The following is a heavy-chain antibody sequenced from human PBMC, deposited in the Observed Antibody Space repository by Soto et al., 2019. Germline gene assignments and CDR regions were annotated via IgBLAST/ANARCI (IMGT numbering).Heavy chain of an antibody. CDR3: ARLKLHDYDSSDQGYFDY. J-gene: IGHJ4*02. CDR2: IYYSGST. V-gene: IGHV4-39*01. D-gene: IGHD3-22*01. CDR1: GGSISSSSYY. Sequence: QLQLQESGPGLVKPSETLSLTCTVSGGSISSSSYYWGWIRQPPGKGLEWLGSIYYSGSTYYNPSLKSRVTISVDTSKNQFSLKLSSVTAADTAVYYCARLKLHDYDSSDQGYFDYWGQGTLVTVSS.